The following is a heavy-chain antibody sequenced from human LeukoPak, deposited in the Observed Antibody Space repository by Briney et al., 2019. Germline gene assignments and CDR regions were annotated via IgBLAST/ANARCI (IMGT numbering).Heavy chain of an antibody. CDR2: IYYSGST. J-gene: IGHJ4*02. CDR3: ARGRASDPMVRGVIYFDY. V-gene: IGHV4-31*03. D-gene: IGHD3-10*01. Sequence: SETLSLTCTVSGGSFSSYTYYWSWIRQLPGKGLEWIGHIYYSGSTYYNPSLKSRVTISVDTSKNQFSLKLSSVTAADTAFYYCARGRASDPMVRGVIYFDYWGQGTLVTVSS. CDR1: GGSFSSYTYY.